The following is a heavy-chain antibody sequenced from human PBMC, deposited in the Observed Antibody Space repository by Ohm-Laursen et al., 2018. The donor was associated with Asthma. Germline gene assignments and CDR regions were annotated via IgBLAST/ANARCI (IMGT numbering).Heavy chain of an antibody. V-gene: IGHV7-4-1*02. Sequence: ASVKVSCKASGYTLSNYGINWVRQAPGQGLEWMGWINTNTGKASYAQGYTGRFVFSLDTAASTAYLQISSLEAEDSAVYFCAKVRTAGYDALDLWGQGTMVTVSS. CDR2: INTNTGKA. CDR3: AKVRTAGYDALDL. CDR1: GYTLSNYG. J-gene: IGHJ3*01. D-gene: IGHD3-9*01.